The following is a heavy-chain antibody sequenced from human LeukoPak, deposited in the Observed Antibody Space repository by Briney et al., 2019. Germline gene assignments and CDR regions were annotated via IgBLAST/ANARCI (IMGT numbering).Heavy chain of an antibody. CDR3: ARVGGDCSGGSCYLFWFDP. CDR2: INPSGGST. CDR1: GYTFTSYF. V-gene: IGHV1-46*01. D-gene: IGHD2-15*01. Sequence: ASVKVSCKASGYTFTSYFIHWVRQAPGQGLEWMGIINPSGGSTNYAQKFQGRVTMTRDTSTSTVYVEMSSLRSEDTAVYYCARVGGDCSGGSCYLFWFDPWGQGTLVTVSS. J-gene: IGHJ5*02.